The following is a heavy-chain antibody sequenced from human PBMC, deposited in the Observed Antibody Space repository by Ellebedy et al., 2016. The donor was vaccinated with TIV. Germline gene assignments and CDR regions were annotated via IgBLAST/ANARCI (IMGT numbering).Heavy chain of an antibody. Sequence: GESLKISCAASGFAFSNHAMNWVRQAPGKGLEWVSDISDSGDGTYYADSVKGRFTIARDNSKKTLYLQMNSLRAEDTAIYYCAKGRGGGSDSSAPRYYFDYWGQGTPVTVSS. V-gene: IGHV3-23*01. CDR2: ISDSGDGT. J-gene: IGHJ4*02. CDR3: AKGRGGGSDSSAPRYYFDY. D-gene: IGHD3-22*01. CDR1: GFAFSNHA.